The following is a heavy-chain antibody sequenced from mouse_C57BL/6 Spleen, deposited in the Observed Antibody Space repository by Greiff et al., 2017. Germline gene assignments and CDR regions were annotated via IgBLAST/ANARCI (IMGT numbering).Heavy chain of an antibody. CDR3: ARADPYYYAMHY. CDR2: ISSGSSTI. J-gene: IGHJ4*01. V-gene: IGHV5-17*01. CDR1: GFTFSDYG. Sequence: DVKLVESGGGLVKPGGSLKLSCAASGFTFSDYGMHWVRQAPEKGLEWVAYISSGSSTIYYADTVKGRFTISRDNAKNTLFLQMTSLRSEDTAMYYCARADPYYYAMHYGGQGTSVTVSS.